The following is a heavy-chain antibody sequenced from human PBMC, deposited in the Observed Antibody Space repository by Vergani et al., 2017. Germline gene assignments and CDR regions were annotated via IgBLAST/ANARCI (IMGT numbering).Heavy chain of an antibody. D-gene: IGHD1-1*01. CDR2: ISYDGTQK. V-gene: IGHV3-30*03. J-gene: IGHJ1*01. Sequence: QVHLVESGGGVVQPGRSLRLPCVVSGFTSSYYGMHWVRQAPGKGLEWVAVISYDGTQKYYADSVQGRFTISRDNSKSTLYLQMNSLRTEDTAVYYCATKSCGTPGCQIGYFREWGQGTLVTVSS. CDR3: ATKSCGTPGCQIGYFRE. CDR1: GFTSSYYG.